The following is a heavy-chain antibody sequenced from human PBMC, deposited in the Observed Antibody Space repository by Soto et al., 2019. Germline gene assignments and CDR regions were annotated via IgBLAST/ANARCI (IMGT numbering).Heavy chain of an antibody. D-gene: IGHD4-17*01. V-gene: IGHV3-74*01. CDR2: IRGDGSST. CDR3: ARDLSGDYGALDT. CDR1: GFTFRTYW. J-gene: IGHJ3*02. Sequence: GGSLRLSCEASGFTFRTYWMHWVRQAPGKGLEWVSGIRGDGSSTNYADSVKGRFTISRDNAKNTLYLQMNSLRAEDTAVYYCARDLSGDYGALDTWGQGTMVTVSS.